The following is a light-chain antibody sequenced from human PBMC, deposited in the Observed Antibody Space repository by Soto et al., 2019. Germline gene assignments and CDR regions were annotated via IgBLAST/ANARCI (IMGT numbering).Light chain of an antibody. CDR2: GAS. CDR3: QQSYSTPYT. V-gene: IGKV1-39*01. CDR1: QNIINF. J-gene: IGKJ2*01. Sequence: DIQMTQFPSSLSASVGDRVTITCRASQNIINFLNWYQQKPGKAPNLLIYGASSLQSGDPSRFSGSGSGTDFTLTIANLQPEDFATYFCQQSYSTPYTFGQGIELEI.